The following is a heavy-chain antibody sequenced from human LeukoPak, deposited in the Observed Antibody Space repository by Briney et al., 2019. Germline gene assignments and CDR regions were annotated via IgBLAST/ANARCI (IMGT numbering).Heavy chain of an antibody. J-gene: IGHJ4*02. CDR1: GFTFDDYA. CDR3: AKDTQQGYYFDY. CDR2: ISWNSGSI. Sequence: PGGSLRLSCAASGFTFDDYAMHWVRRAPGKGLEWVSGISWNSGSIGYADSVKGRFTISRDNAKNSLYLQMNSLRAEDTALYYCAKDTQQGYYFDYWGQGTLVTVSS. D-gene: IGHD6-13*01. V-gene: IGHV3-9*01.